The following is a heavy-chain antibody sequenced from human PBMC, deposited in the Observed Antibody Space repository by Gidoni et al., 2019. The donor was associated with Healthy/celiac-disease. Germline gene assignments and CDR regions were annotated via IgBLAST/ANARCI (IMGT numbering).Heavy chain of an antibody. CDR2: IYSGGRT. Sequence: EVQLVESGGGLIQPGGSLRLSCAASGFTVSSNYMSWVRQAPGKGLEWVSVIYSGGRTYYADSGKGRFTISRDNSKKPLYLQMNSLRAEDTAVYYCARALYGDYFYYWGQGTLVTVSS. CDR1: GFTVSSNY. V-gene: IGHV3-53*01. J-gene: IGHJ4*02. D-gene: IGHD2-2*02. CDR3: ARALYGDYFYY.